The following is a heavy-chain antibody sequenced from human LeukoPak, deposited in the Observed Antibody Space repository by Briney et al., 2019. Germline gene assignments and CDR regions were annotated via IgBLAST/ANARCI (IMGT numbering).Heavy chain of an antibody. J-gene: IGHJ4*02. CDR2: IRSSSSYI. D-gene: IGHD2-8*01. CDR3: ARDRDKYCTNGVCLLKY. Sequence: GGSLRLSCAASGFAFSSYSMNWVRQAPGKGLEWVSSIRSSSSYIYYADSVKGRFTISRDNAKNSLYLQMNSLRAEDTAVYYCARDRDKYCTNGVCLLKYWGQGTLVTVSS. CDR1: GFAFSSYS. V-gene: IGHV3-21*01.